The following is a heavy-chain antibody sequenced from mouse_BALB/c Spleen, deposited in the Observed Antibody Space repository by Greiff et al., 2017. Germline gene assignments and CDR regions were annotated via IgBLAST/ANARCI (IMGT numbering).Heavy chain of an antibody. CDR1: GFTFSSYT. CDR2: ISSGGSYT. CDR3: TRGGSSLDY. D-gene: IGHD1-3*01. Sequence: EVQGVESGGGLVKPGGSLKLSCAASGFTFSSYTMSWVRQTPEKRLEWVATISSGGSYTYYPDSVKGRFTISRDNAKNTLYLQMSSLKSEDTAMYYCTRGGSSLDYWGQGTTLTVSS. J-gene: IGHJ2*01. V-gene: IGHV5-6-4*01.